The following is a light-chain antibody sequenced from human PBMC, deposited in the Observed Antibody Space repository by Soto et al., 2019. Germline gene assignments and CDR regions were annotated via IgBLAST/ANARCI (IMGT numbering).Light chain of an antibody. V-gene: IGKV1-39*01. CDR3: QQSYSTPHT. J-gene: IGKJ5*01. CDR2: AAS. CDR1: QSISSY. Sequence: IQMTQSPSSLSASLGYRVTITCRASQSISSYLNWYQQKPGKAPKLLIYAASSLQSGVPSRFSGSGSGTDFTLTISSLQPEDFATYYCQQSYSTPHTFGQGTRLEI.